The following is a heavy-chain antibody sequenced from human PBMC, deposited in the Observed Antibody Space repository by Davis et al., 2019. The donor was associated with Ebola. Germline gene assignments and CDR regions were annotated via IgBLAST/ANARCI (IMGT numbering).Heavy chain of an antibody. J-gene: IGHJ4*02. CDR2: IRSKANSYAT. CDR3: TSSYASSSGDY. Sequence: GESLKISCAASGFTFSGSAMHWVRQASGKGLEWVGRIRSKANSYATAYAASVKGRFTISRDDSKNTAYLQMNSLKTEDTAVYYCTSSYASSSGDYWGQGTPVTVSS. CDR1: GFTFSGSA. V-gene: IGHV3-73*01. D-gene: IGHD6-6*01.